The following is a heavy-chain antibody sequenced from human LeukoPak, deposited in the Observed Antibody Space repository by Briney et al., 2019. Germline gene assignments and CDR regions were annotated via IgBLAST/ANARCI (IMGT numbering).Heavy chain of an antibody. Sequence: GGSLRLSCAASGFTFSSYSMNWVRRAPGKGLEWVSSISSSSSYIYYADSVKGRFTISRDNAKNSLYLQMNSLRAEDTAVYYCAATSSGWFYYFDYWGQGTLVTVSS. CDR3: AATSSGWFYYFDY. CDR2: ISSSSSYI. D-gene: IGHD6-19*01. J-gene: IGHJ4*02. V-gene: IGHV3-21*01. CDR1: GFTFSSYS.